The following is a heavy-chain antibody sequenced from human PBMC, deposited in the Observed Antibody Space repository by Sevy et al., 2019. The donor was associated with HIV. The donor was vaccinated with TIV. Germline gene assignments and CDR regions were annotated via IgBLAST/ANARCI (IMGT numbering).Heavy chain of an antibody. CDR2: LSFGCGET. Sequence: GGSLRLSCAASGFTFSKYSMSWVRQPPGKGLEWVSTLSFGCGETNYADSVKGRFTISRDNSKSSVYLQMNNLRPEDTAVYYCSREGCTKPHDYWGQGTLATVSS. V-gene: IGHV3-23*01. CDR1: GFTFSKYS. J-gene: IGHJ4*02. CDR3: SREGCTKPHDY. D-gene: IGHD2-8*01.